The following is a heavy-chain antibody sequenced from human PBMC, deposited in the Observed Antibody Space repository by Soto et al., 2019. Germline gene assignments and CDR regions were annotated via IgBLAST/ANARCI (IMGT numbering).Heavy chain of an antibody. CDR1: GFSFRDYW. J-gene: IGHJ6*03. V-gene: IGHV3-7*01. CDR3: ARGKDGRRAGTYYFDMDV. D-gene: IGHD1-1*01. CDR2: IKQDGSEK. Sequence: GSLRLSCAASGFSFRDYWMTWVRQAPGKGLDWVANIKQDGSEKYYLDYLKGRFTISRDNAKNSVYLLMNSLRAEDTAVYYCARGKDGRRAGTYYFDMDVWGKGTTVTVSS.